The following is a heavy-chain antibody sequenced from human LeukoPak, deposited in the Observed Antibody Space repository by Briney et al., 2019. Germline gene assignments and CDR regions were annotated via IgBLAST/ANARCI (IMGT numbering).Heavy chain of an antibody. J-gene: IGHJ3*02. CDR2: ISVYNGNT. CDR3: ARVSWPTWVVGATGGAFDI. CDR1: GYTFTSYG. Sequence: ASVKVSCKASGYTFTSYGISWVRQAPGQGLEWMGWISVYNGNTNYAQKLQGRVTMTTDTSTSTAYMELRSLRSDDTAVYYCARVSWPTWVVGATGGAFDIWGQGTMVTVSS. V-gene: IGHV1-18*01. D-gene: IGHD1-26*01.